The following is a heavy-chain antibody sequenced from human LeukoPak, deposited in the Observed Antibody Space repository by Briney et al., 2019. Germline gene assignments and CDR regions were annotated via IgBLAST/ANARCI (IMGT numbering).Heavy chain of an antibody. V-gene: IGHV4-34*01. Sequence: PSETLSLTCTVSGGSISSYYWSWIRQPPGKGLEWIGEINHSGSTNYNPSLKSRVTISVDTSKNQFSLKLSSVTAADTAVYYCARGGSGAPQNWFDPWGQGTLVTVSS. CDR2: INHSGST. D-gene: IGHD3-10*01. J-gene: IGHJ5*02. CDR3: ARGGSGAPQNWFDP. CDR1: GGSISSYY.